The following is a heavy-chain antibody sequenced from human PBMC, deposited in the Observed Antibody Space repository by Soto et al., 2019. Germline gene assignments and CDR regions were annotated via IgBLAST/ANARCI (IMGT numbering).Heavy chain of an antibody. V-gene: IGHV3-74*01. CDR3: ARDNWNSY. D-gene: IGHD1-1*01. CDR2: IDNDGSAT. CDR1: GFTFNIYW. J-gene: IGHJ4*02. Sequence: EVQLVESGGGLVQPGGSLRLSCVASGFTFNIYWMHWVRQAPGKGLEWVSRIDNDGSATTYADSVKGRFTISRDNAKNPLFLQMNPLRGDDTAVYYCARDNWNSYWGQGTLVTVSS.